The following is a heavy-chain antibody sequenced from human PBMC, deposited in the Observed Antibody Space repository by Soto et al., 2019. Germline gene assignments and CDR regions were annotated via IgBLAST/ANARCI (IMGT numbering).Heavy chain of an antibody. J-gene: IGHJ1*01. D-gene: IGHD6-19*01. CDR2: IIPVFGTP. V-gene: IGHV1-69*01. Sequence: GASVKASCKASGGTLSSYGISWVRQAPGQGHEWMGGIIPVFGTPNYAQKFQGRVTITADESTSTAYMELSSLRSEDTAVYYCARDPQASSGWYRPGYFQHWGHGTLVTVSS. CDR3: ARDPQASSGWYRPGYFQH. CDR1: GGTLSSYG.